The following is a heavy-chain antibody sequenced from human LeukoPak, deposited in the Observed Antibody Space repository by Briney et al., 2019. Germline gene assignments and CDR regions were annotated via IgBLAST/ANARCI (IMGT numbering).Heavy chain of an antibody. D-gene: IGHD3-10*01. CDR1: GFTFSTYA. V-gene: IGHV3-23*01. CDR2: ISGSGGRT. CDR3: ARRSAPNYNDY. Sequence: GGSLRLSCAASGFTFSTYAMTWVRQAPGKGLEWVSAISGSGGRTYYADSVRGRFTISRDNSKNTLYLQMNSLRAEDTAVYYCARRSAPNYNDYWGQGTLVTVSS. J-gene: IGHJ4*02.